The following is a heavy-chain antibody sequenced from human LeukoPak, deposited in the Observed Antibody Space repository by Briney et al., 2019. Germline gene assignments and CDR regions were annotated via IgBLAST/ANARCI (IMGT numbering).Heavy chain of an antibody. CDR3: ARGKGQYCSGGSCYLDY. Sequence: GGSLRLSCAASGFTFSNYRMNWVRQAPGKGLEWVSSISSSSSYIYYADSVKGRFTISRDNAKNSLYLQMNSLRAEDTAVYYCARGKGQYCSGGSCYLDYWGQGTLVTVSS. J-gene: IGHJ4*02. D-gene: IGHD2-15*01. CDR1: GFTFSNYR. V-gene: IGHV3-21*01. CDR2: ISSSSSYI.